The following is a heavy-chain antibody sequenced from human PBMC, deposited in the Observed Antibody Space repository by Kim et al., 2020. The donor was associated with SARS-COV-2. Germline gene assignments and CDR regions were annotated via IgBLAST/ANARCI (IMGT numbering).Heavy chain of an antibody. D-gene: IGHD2-15*01. Sequence: QKFQDRVILTRDTSANTAYMGLSSLRSEDTAVYYCARDGCSGGSCFFADYWGQGTLVTVSS. CDR3: ARDGCSGGSCFFADY. V-gene: IGHV1-3*01. J-gene: IGHJ4*02.